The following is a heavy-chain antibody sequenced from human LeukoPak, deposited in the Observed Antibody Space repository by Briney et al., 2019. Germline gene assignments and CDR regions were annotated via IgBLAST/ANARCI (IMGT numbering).Heavy chain of an antibody. CDR2: ISGSGGST. V-gene: IGHV3-23*01. D-gene: IGHD6-13*01. Sequence: GGSLRLSCAVPGFTFSSYAMSWVRQAPGKGLEWVSAISGSGGSTYYADSVKGRFTISRDNSKNTLYLQMNSLRAEDTAVYYCAKGLGIAAAGSSFDYWGQGTLVTVSS. CDR1: GFTFSSYA. CDR3: AKGLGIAAAGSSFDY. J-gene: IGHJ4*02.